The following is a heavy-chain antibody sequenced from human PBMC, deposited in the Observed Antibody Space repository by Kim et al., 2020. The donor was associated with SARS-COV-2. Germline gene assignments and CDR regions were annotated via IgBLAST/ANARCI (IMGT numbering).Heavy chain of an antibody. CDR1: GFTFSSYA. D-gene: IGHD6-6*01. CDR3: AKVLVQYSSSSGYYMDV. Sequence: GGSLRLSCAASGFTFSSYAMSWVRQAPGKGLEWVSAIIGSGGSTYYAYSVKGRFTISRDNSKNRLYLQMNSLRAEDTAVYYCAKVLVQYSSSSGYYMDVWGKGTTVTASS. V-gene: IGHV3-23*01. CDR2: IIGSGGST. J-gene: IGHJ6*03.